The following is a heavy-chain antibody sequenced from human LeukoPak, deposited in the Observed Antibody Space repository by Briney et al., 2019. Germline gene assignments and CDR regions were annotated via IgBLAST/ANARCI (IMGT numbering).Heavy chain of an antibody. V-gene: IGHV3-33*08. D-gene: IGHD1-26*01. CDR2: IWYDGSNK. CDR1: GFTFSSYA. J-gene: IGHJ4*02. Sequence: LAGGSLRLSCAASGFTFSSYAMSWVRQAPGKGLEWVAVIWYDGSNKYYADSVKGRFTISRDNSKNTLYLQMNSLRAEDTAVYYCARDAYSGSSADFDYWGQGTLVTVSS. CDR3: ARDAYSGSSADFDY.